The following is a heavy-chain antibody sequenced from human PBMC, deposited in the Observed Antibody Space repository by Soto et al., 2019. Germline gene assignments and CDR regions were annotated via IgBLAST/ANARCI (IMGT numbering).Heavy chain of an antibody. D-gene: IGHD1-26*01. V-gene: IGHV4-59*01. Sequence: PSETLSLTCTVSGGSIISDYWSWIRQPPGKGLEWIGYISYSGSTNYNPSLKSLVTISVDTSKNQFSLNLSSVNAADTAVYYCARVLSGSSLFDYWGQGTLFTVSS. CDR3: ARVLSGSSLFDY. CDR1: GGSIISDY. J-gene: IGHJ4*02. CDR2: ISYSGST.